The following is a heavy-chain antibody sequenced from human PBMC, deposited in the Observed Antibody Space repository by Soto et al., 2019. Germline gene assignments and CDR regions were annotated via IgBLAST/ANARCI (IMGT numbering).Heavy chain of an antibody. CDR2: ISADNGNT. J-gene: IGHJ5*02. CDR3: ARRYCIGGSCYSGWFDP. Sequence: ASVKVSCKASGYTFTSYGISWVRQAPGQGLEWMGWISADNGNTNYAQKLQGRVTMTTDTSTSTAYMELRSLRSDDTAVYYCARRYCIGGSCYSGWFDPWGQGTLVTVSS. V-gene: IGHV1-18*04. D-gene: IGHD2-15*01. CDR1: GYTFTSYG.